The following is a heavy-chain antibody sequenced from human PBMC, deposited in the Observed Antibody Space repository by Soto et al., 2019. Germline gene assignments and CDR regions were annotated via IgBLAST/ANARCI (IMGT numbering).Heavy chain of an antibody. CDR1: GFTFTSYS. CDR3: ARDLPGYCSTTNCYYYFDF. J-gene: IGHJ4*02. V-gene: IGHV3-7*03. CDR2: IRQDGHEK. D-gene: IGHD2-2*01. Sequence: EVQLVESGGALVQPGGSLRLSCAVSGFTFTSYSMSWVRQAPGEGLEWVANIRQDGHEKYYVDSVRGRFTISRDNAQNSLYRQMDSLRAEDTAMYYCARDLPGYCSTTNCYYYFDFWGQGTLVTVSS.